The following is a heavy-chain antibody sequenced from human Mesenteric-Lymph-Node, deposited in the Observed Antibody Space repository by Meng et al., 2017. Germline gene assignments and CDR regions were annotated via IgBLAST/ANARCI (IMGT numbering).Heavy chain of an antibody. CDR3: ARDVAYCGSTGCYTDGLDV. CDR1: GGSVSSGTFH. CDR2: IYSTGSTNYNPSRT. Sequence: SETLSLTCSISGGSVSSGTFHWSWLRRPAGKGLEWIGRIYSTGSTNYNPSRTNYNPSLRSRVTISVDSSKNQISLNLNSVTAADTAVYYCARDVAYCGSTGCYTDGLDVWGQGTTVTVSS. D-gene: IGHD2-2*02. V-gene: IGHV4-61*02. J-gene: IGHJ6*02.